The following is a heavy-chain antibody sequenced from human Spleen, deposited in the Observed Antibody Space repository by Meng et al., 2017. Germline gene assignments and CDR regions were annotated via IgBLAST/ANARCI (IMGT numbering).Heavy chain of an antibody. Sequence: VQLVESGGRLVQPGGSLRLSCVASGFTISTYWLHWVRQAPGKGLVWVSRTSRDGSDTVYADSVKGRFTMSRDNAKNTLYLQMNSLRAEDTAVYYCAAAWELLPPGYWGQGTLVTVSS. J-gene: IGHJ4*02. CDR1: GFTISTYW. CDR3: AAAWELLPPGY. CDR2: TSRDGSDT. V-gene: IGHV3-74*01. D-gene: IGHD1-26*01.